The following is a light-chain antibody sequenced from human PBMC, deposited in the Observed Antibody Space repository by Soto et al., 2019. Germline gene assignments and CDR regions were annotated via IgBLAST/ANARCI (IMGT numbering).Light chain of an antibody. CDR1: KSVAASY. Sequence: EIVLTQSPGTLSLSPGEMAPPSSRPRKSVAASYLAWYQQKPGQAPRLLIYGASSRATGIPDRFSGSGSGTDFTLTISRLEPEDFAVYYCQQYGSSPRYTFGQGTKLEIK. J-gene: IGKJ2*01. CDR3: QQYGSSPRYT. V-gene: IGKV3-20*01. CDR2: GAS.